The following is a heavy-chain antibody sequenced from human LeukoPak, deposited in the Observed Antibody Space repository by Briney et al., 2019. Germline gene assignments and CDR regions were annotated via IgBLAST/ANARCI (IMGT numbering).Heavy chain of an antibody. J-gene: IGHJ4*02. D-gene: IGHD6-6*01. CDR1: GFTFSSYS. CDR2: ISSSSSYI. V-gene: IGHV3-21*01. Sequence: PGGSLRRSCAASGFTFSSYSMNWVRQAPGKGLEWVSSISSSSSYIYYADSGKGRFTITRDNAKNSLYLQMNSLRAEDTAVYYCARAKEYSSSLYYFDYWGQGTLVTVSS. CDR3: ARAKEYSSSLYYFDY.